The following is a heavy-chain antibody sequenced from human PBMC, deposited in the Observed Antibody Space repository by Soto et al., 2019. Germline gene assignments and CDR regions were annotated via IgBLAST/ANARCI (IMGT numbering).Heavy chain of an antibody. CDR1: GFTFSDYA. CDR3: AREDYYDSSPGNS. J-gene: IGHJ4*02. Sequence: GSLRLSCAASGFTFSDYAMNWVRQGPGKGLQWVSVVSASAGTTYYADPVKGRFTISRDNSKNTMYMQMNSLRAEDTAVYYCAREDYYDSSPGNSWGQGTLVTVSS. D-gene: IGHD3-22*01. CDR2: VSASAGTT. V-gene: IGHV3-23*01.